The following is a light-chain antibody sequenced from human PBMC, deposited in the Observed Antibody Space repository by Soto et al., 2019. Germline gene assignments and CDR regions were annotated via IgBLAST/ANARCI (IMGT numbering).Light chain of an antibody. CDR3: QQYDSSRLYS. V-gene: IGKV3-20*01. CDR1: QSISSTY. Sequence: EIVLTQSPVTLSLSPGERATLSCTASQSISSTYLAWYQQKPGQAPRLIIYGGSTRATDFPDRFSGGGSGTDFALILTSVKLEDSAFDDCHCQQYDSSRLYSFGQGTKLEI. J-gene: IGKJ2*03. CDR2: GGS.